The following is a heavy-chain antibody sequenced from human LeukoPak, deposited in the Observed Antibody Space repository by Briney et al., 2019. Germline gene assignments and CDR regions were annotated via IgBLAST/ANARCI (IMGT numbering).Heavy chain of an antibody. Sequence: SETLSLTCAVYGGSSSGYYWSWIRQPPGKGLEWIGEINHSGSTNYNPSLKSRVTISVDTSKNQFSLKLSSVTAADTAVYYCARGRNDYVWGSYRYEHDYWGQGTLVTVSS. V-gene: IGHV4-34*01. CDR1: GGSSSGYY. CDR3: ARGRNDYVWGSYRYEHDY. CDR2: INHSGST. J-gene: IGHJ4*02. D-gene: IGHD3-16*02.